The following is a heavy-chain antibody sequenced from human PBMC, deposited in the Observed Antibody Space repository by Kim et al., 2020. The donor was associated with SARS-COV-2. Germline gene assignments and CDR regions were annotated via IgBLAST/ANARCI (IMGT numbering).Heavy chain of an antibody. D-gene: IGHD3-9*01. CDR2: ISGSGDRT. CDR1: GFTLRNYA. CDR3: AKSRGNDDTLTGDDS. V-gene: IGHV3-23*01. J-gene: IGHJ5*01. Sequence: GGSLRLSCAASGFTLRNYAMNWVRQAPGKGLEWVSGISGSGDRTSYADSVEGRFTISRDNSKNTLYLQMNRLRDEDTAVYYCAKSRGNDDTLTGDDSWGQGTLVTVSS.